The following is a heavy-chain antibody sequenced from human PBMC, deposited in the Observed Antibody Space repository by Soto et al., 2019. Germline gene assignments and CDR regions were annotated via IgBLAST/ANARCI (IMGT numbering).Heavy chain of an antibody. J-gene: IGHJ4*02. CDR1: GYSFTTYG. D-gene: IGHD6-19*01. CDR3: ARIAMGGGIDY. Sequence: QVQLVQSGAELTEPGASVKVSCKTSGYSFTTYGITWVRQAPGQGLEWMGWISAYTGDTSYAQKFQGRVTVTTDTSTRTAYMELESLRSDDTAVDYCARIAMGGGIDYWGQGTLVTVSS. V-gene: IGHV1-18*01. CDR2: ISAYTGDT.